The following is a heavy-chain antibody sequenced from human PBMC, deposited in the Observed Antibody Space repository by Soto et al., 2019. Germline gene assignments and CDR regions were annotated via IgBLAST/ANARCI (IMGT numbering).Heavy chain of an antibody. D-gene: IGHD3-22*01. J-gene: IGHJ6*02. CDR1: GFSFSTYV. V-gene: IGHV3-21*01. Sequence: GVSLRLSFTASGFSFSTYVMNWVGQGPGKGLEWVSSITSRSTFIYYADSVKGRFTISRDDAKNSLHLQMNSLRAEETAVYYCARGSRRIEVVTNFYYYGMDVWGQGTTVTVSS. CDR3: ARGSRRIEVVTNFYYYGMDV. CDR2: ITSRSTFI.